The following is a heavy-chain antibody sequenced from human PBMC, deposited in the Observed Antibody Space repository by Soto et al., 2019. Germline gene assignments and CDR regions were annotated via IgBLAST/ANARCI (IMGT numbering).Heavy chain of an antibody. Sequence: GGSLRLSCVASGFTVSSNYLNWVRQAPGKGLEWVSTIYRDETTTYADSVKGRFTVSRDNSKNTIYLQMSSLRVEDTAVYYCARDGAALVRGPHSWGQATLVTV. V-gene: IGHV3-66*01. CDR2: IYRDETT. J-gene: IGHJ4*02. D-gene: IGHD3-10*01. CDR3: ARDGAALVRGPHS. CDR1: GFTVSSNY.